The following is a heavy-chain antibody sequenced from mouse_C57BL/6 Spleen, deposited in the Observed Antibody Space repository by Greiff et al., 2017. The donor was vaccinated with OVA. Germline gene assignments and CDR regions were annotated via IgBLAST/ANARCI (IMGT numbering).Heavy chain of an antibody. D-gene: IGHD3-1*01. J-gene: IGHJ2*01. Sequence: EVQGVESGGGLVKPGGSLKLSCAASGFTFSDYGIHWVRQAPEKGLEWVAYISSGSSTIYYADTVKGRFTISRDNAKNTLFLQMTSLRSEDTAMYYCARGLLRDYWGQGTTLTVSS. V-gene: IGHV5-17*01. CDR1: GFTFSDYG. CDR2: ISSGSSTI. CDR3: ARGLLRDY.